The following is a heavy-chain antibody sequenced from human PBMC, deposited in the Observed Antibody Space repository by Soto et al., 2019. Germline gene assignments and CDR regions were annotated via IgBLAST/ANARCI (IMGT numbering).Heavy chain of an antibody. D-gene: IGHD3-3*01. CDR1: GFTFSSYS. V-gene: IGHV3-48*01. CDR2: ISSSSSTI. Sequence: EVQLAESGGGLVQPGGSLGLSCAASGFTFSSYSMNWVRQAPGKGLEWISYISSSSSTIYYADSVKGRFTISRDNAKNSLYLQMNSLRAEDTAVYYCARGTGIDFWSGPSYPPLEYYVDYWGQGTLVTVSS. CDR3: ARGTGIDFWSGPSYPPLEYYVDY. J-gene: IGHJ4*02.